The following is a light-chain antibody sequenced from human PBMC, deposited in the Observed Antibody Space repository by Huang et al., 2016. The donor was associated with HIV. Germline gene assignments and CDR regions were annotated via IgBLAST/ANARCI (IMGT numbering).Light chain of an antibody. CDR3: QQSYSTPPWT. CDR2: AAS. Sequence: DIQMTQSPSSLSASVGDRVTTTCRASQSISNYLNWYQQKPGKAPKLLIYAASSLQSGAPSRFSGSGSGTDFTLTISSLQPEDFATYYCQQSYSTPPWTFGQGTKVEIK. CDR1: QSISNY. J-gene: IGKJ1*01. V-gene: IGKV1-39*01.